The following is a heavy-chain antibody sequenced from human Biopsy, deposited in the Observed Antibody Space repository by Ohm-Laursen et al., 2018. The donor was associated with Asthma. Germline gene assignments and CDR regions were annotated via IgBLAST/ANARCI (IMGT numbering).Heavy chain of an antibody. CDR3: ARTFHFWSPYHAEHYQL. J-gene: IGHJ1*01. CDR2: GKHDRSAK. V-gene: IGHV3-7*01. D-gene: IGHD3-3*02. Sequence: SLSLSCAASGLTSAYSSMSSARQVPGKGQEWVASGKHDRSAKNHGASLKGRFTISRDNAKNSLYLQMNSLRAEDTAVYYCARTFHFWSPYHAEHYQLWGQGTLVTVSS. CDR1: GLTSAYSS.